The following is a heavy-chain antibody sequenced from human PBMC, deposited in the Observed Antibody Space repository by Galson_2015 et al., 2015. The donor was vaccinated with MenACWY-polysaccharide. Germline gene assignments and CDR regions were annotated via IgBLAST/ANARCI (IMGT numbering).Heavy chain of an antibody. D-gene: IGHD2-15*01. CDR1: GFTFSDPA. CDR3: TRDMRTPDY. Sequence: SLRLSCAASGFTFSDPAIHWVRQASGKGLEWVGRIRSKANNYGTGYAASVKGRFTISRDDSKNTAYLQMNSLKTEDTAVYFCTRDMRTPDYWGQGTLVTVSS. J-gene: IGHJ4*02. CDR2: IRSKANNYGT. V-gene: IGHV3-73*01.